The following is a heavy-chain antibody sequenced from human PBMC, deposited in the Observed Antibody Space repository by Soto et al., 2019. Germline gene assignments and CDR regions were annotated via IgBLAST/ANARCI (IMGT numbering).Heavy chain of an antibody. CDR2: ISHDGTTK. Sequence: GGSLRLSCAASGFSFSGSAMHWVRQAPGKGLEWLTVISHDGTTKYYADSVKGRFATSRDNSRNTLFLQMDSLRPDDTAVYYCARDRLRWINWFDPWGQGTLVTVSS. CDR1: GFSFSGSA. CDR3: ARDRLRWINWFDP. V-gene: IGHV3-30*09. J-gene: IGHJ5*02. D-gene: IGHD3-16*01.